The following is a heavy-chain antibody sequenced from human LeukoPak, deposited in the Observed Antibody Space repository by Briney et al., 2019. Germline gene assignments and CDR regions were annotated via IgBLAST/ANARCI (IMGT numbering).Heavy chain of an antibody. D-gene: IGHD6-13*01. Sequence: GGSLRLSCAASGFTFSSYSMNWVRQAPGKGLEWVSSISSSSSYIYYADSVKGRFTISRDNAKNSLYLQMNSLRAEDTAVYYCARDFLSSSWGGYWGQGTLVTVSS. CDR3: ARDFLSSSWGGY. J-gene: IGHJ4*02. CDR1: GFTFSSYS. V-gene: IGHV3-21*01. CDR2: ISSSSSYI.